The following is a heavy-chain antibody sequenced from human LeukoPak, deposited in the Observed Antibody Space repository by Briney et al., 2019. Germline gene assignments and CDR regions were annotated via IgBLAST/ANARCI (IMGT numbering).Heavy chain of an antibody. J-gene: IGHJ4*02. CDR1: GFTFNDCG. CDR2: ISGSGHST. V-gene: IGHV3-23*01. CDR3: AKTSTDIVVVPAAHFDY. Sequence: GGSLRLSCAASGFTFNDCGMTWVRQVSGKGLEWVLGISGSGHSTYYADSVKGRFTISRDNSKNTLYLQMNSLRAEDTAVYYCAKTSTDIVVVPAAHFDYWGQGTLVTVSS. D-gene: IGHD2-2*01.